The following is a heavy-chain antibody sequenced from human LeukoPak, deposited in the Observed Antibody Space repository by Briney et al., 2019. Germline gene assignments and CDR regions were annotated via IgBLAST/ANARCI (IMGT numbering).Heavy chain of an antibody. V-gene: IGHV1-2*06. J-gene: IGHJ5*02. Sequence: ASVKVSCKASGYTFTGYYMHWVRQAPGQRLEWMGRINPNSGDTNYAQKFQGRVTMTRDTYISTAYMELSWLRSDDTAVYYCARACSGGSCYSDNWFDPWRQGTLVTVSS. CDR3: ARACSGGSCYSDNWFDP. CDR1: GYTFTGYY. D-gene: IGHD2-15*01. CDR2: INPNSGDT.